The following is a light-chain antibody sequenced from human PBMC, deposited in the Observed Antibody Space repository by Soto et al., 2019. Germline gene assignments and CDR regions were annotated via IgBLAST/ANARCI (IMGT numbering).Light chain of an antibody. CDR1: SSNIGAGYD. J-gene: IGLJ1*01. V-gene: IGLV1-40*01. CDR3: QSSDNSLSAYV. CDR2: GNS. Sequence: QSVLTQPPSVSGAPGQRVTISCTGSSSNIGAGYDLHWYQQLPGTAPKLLIYGNSNRPSGVPDRFSGSKSGTSASLAITGLQAEDEADYYCQSSDNSLSAYVFGTGTKVTVL.